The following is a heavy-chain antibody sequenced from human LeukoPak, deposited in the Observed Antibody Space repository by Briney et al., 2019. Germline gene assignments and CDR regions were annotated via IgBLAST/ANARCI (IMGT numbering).Heavy chain of an antibody. V-gene: IGHV4-59*01. J-gene: IGHJ4*02. CDR3: ARAGSSGYYYY. CDR2: IYYSGST. D-gene: IGHD3-22*01. CDR1: GGSISSYY. Sequence: PETLSLTCTVSGGSISSYYWSWIRQPPGKGLEWIGYIYYSGSTNYNPSLKSRVTISVDTSKNQFSLKLSSVTAADTAVYYCARAGSSGYYYYWGQGTLVTVSS.